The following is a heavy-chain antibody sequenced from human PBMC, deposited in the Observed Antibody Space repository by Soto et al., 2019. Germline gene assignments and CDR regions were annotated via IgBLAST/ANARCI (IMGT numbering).Heavy chain of an antibody. CDR3: ARSRYCDY. Sequence: GESLKISCAASGFTFSSFAMYWVRQAPGKGLEYVSGISSNGGSTSYGNSVKGRFTISGDNSRNTVYLQMASLRADDMAVYYCARSRYCDY. CDR2: ISSNGGST. J-gene: IGHJ4*01. V-gene: IGHV3-64*01. D-gene: IGHD2-2*01. CDR1: GFTFSSFA.